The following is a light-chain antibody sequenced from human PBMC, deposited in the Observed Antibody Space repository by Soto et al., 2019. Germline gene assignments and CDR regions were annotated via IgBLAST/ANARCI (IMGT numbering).Light chain of an antibody. J-gene: IGKJ1*01. CDR3: QQYQRYST. CDR2: DVS. Sequence: DVQMTQAPSALSASVGDRVSITLRASQSINAWLAWYQQEPGKAPRLLIYDVSTLDSGVPSRFSGSASGTEFTLTISRLELDDFATYYCQQYQRYSTFGQGTNVDIK. V-gene: IGKV1-5*01. CDR1: QSINAW.